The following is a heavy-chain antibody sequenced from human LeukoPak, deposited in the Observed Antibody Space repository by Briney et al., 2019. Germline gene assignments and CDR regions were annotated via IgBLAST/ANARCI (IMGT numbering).Heavy chain of an antibody. J-gene: IGHJ5*02. Sequence: SETLSLTCAVSGYSISSGYYWVWIRQPPGKGLEWIGTIYHIGTTYYNPSLKSRVTMSVDTSKNQFSLKLSSVTAADSAVYFCAREGASGGYDWGWIDPWGQGTLVTVSS. V-gene: IGHV4-38-2*02. CDR2: IYHIGTT. D-gene: IGHD5-12*01. CDR1: GYSISSGYY. CDR3: AREGASGGYDWGWIDP.